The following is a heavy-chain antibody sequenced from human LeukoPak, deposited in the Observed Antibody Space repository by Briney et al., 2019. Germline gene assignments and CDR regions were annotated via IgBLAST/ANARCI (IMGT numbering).Heavy chain of an antibody. Sequence: GESLKISCQGSGYSFTTYWIGWVRQMPGKGLEWMGLVYPGDSDARYSPSFQGQVTISADKSINTAYLQWNSLKASDSAMYHCTRGGMALAYWGQGTRVTVSS. D-gene: IGHD6-13*01. V-gene: IGHV5-51*06. CDR3: TRGGMALAY. CDR2: VYPGDSDA. CDR1: GYSFTTYW. J-gene: IGHJ4*02.